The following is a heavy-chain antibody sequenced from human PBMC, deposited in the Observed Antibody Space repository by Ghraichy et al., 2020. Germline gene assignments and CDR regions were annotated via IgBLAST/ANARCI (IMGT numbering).Heavy chain of an antibody. Sequence: GGSLRLSCAASGFTFSNVWMNWVRQAPGKGLEWVGRIRSKSNGGTTDYAAPVKGRFSISRDDSESTLYLHMDSLKTEDTAVYYCATGLYCTGDRCSATWGQGALVTVSS. V-gene: IGHV3-15*01. CDR2: IRSKSNGGTT. D-gene: IGHD2-8*02. J-gene: IGHJ5*02. CDR3: ATGLYCTGDRCSAT. CDR1: GFTFSNVW.